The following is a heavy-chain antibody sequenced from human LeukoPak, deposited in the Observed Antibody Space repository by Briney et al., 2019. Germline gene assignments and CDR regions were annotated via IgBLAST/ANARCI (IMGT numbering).Heavy chain of an antibody. D-gene: IGHD3-10*01. J-gene: IGHJ4*02. CDR1: GDTFSSYA. V-gene: IGHV1-69*06. CDR3: ATIRGGFDY. Sequence: ASVKVSCKASGDTFSSYAISWVREAPGQGLEWMGGIIPIFGTANYAQKFQGRVTITADKSTSTAYMELSSLRSEDTAVYYCATIRGGFDYWGQGTLVTVSS. CDR2: IIPIFGTA.